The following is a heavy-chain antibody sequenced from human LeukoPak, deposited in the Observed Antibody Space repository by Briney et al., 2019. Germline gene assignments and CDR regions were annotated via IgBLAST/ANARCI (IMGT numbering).Heavy chain of an antibody. J-gene: IGHJ4*02. D-gene: IGHD3-22*01. CDR3: ARSYYYDYRQIDY. Sequence: PSETLSLTCAVYGGSFSGCYWSWIRQPPGKGLEWIGEINHSGSTNYNPSLKSRVTISVDTSKNQFSLNLYSVTAADTAVFYCARSYYYDYRQIDYWGQGTLVTVSS. CDR2: INHSGST. V-gene: IGHV4-34*01. CDR1: GGSFSGCY.